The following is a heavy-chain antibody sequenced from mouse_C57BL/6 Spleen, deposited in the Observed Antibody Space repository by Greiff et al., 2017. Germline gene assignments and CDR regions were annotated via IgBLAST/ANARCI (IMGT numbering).Heavy chain of an antibody. CDR1: GYTFTSYW. Sequence: QVQLQQPGAELVKPGASVKMSCKASGYTFTSYWITWVKQRPGQGLEWIGDIYPGSGSTNYNEKFKSKATLTVDTSSSTAYMQLSSLTSEDSAVYYCARPGAYGNYVGYAMDYWGQGTSVTVSS. V-gene: IGHV1-55*01. D-gene: IGHD2-1*01. J-gene: IGHJ4*01. CDR2: IYPGSGST. CDR3: ARPGAYGNYVGYAMDY.